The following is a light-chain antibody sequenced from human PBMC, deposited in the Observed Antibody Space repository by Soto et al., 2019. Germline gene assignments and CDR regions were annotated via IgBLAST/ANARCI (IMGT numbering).Light chain of an antibody. CDR2: EVS. CDR3: AVWDDSLNGHV. Sequence: QSVLTQPPSASGSPGQSVTISCTGTSSDVGAYNYVSWYQQHPGKAPKLMIYEVSKRPSGVPDRFSGSKSGTSASLAISGLQSEDEADYYCAVWDDSLNGHVFGAGTKVT. J-gene: IGLJ1*01. V-gene: IGLV2-8*01. CDR1: SSDVGAYNY.